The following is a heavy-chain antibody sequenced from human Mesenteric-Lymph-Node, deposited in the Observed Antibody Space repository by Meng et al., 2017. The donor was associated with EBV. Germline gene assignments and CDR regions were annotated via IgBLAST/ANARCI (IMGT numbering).Heavy chain of an antibody. J-gene: IGHJ5*02. Sequence: HVPLPQWCAGLLKPSGTLSLTCAVYGGYLSGYYWHWIRQPPGKGLEWIGEVDHRGSTNYNPSLKSRVTISLDTSKNQFSLKLTSVTAADTAVYYCARAQWRRGYGLFLTKGDSFDPWGQGTLVTVSS. D-gene: IGHD3-22*01. V-gene: IGHV4-34*02. CDR1: GGYLSGYY. CDR2: VDHRGST. CDR3: ARAQWRRGYGLFLTKGDSFDP.